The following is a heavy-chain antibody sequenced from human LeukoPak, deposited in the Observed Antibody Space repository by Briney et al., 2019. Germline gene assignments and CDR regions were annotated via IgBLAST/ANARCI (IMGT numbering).Heavy chain of an antibody. CDR2: IYYSGST. J-gene: IGHJ5*02. D-gene: IGHD3-10*01. CDR1: GGSISSSSYY. Sequence: KSSETLSLTCTVSGGSISSSSYYWGWIRQPPGKGLEWIGSIYYSGSTYYNPSLKSRVTISVDTSKNQFSLKLSSVTAADTAVYYCASRPYGSGSFWFDPWGQGTLVTVSS. CDR3: ASRPYGSGSFWFDP. V-gene: IGHV4-39*01.